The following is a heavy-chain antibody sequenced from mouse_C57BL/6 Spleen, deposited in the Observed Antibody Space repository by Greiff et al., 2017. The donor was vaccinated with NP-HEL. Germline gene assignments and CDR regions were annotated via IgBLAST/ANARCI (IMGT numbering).Heavy chain of an antibody. D-gene: IGHD4-1*01. CDR3: ARNMGLGQRYFDV. CDR1: GYTFTSYW. CDR2: IHPNSGST. J-gene: IGHJ1*03. V-gene: IGHV1-64*01. Sequence: VQLQQPGAELVKPGASVKLSCKASGYTFTSYWMHWVKQRPGQGLEWIGMIHPNSGSTNYNEKFKSKATLTVDKSSSTAYMQLSSLTSEDSAVYYCARNMGLGQRYFDVWGTGTTVTVSS.